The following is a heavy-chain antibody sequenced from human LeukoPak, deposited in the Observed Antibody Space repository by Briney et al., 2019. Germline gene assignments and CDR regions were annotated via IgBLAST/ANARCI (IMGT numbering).Heavy chain of an antibody. CDR1: GFTFSSYA. J-gene: IGHJ4*01. V-gene: IGHV3-23*01. Sequence: GRSLRLSCAASGFTFSSYAMSWVRQAPGKGLEWVSAISGSGGSTYYADSVKGRFTISRDNSKNTLYLQMNSLRAEDTAVYYCAKDGSSGYSSSTSCYHYWGQEPWSPSPQ. CDR2: ISGSGGST. CDR3: AKDGSSGYSSSTSCYHY. D-gene: IGHD2-2*01.